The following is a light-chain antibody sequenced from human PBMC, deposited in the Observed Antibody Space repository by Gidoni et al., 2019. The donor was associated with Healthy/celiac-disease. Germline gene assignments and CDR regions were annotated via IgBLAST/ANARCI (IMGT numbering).Light chain of an antibody. Sequence: SYVLTQPPSVSVAPGPTARITCGGNNIGSKSVHWYQQKPGPAPVLVVYDDSDRPPGIPERFSGSNSGNTATLTISRVEAGDEADYYCQVWDSSSDHVVFGGGTKLTVL. V-gene: IGLV3-21*02. CDR2: DDS. J-gene: IGLJ2*01. CDR1: NIGSKS. CDR3: QVWDSSSDHVV.